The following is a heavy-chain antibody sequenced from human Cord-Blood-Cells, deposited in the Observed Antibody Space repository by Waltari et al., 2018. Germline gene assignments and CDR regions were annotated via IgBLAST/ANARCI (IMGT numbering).Heavy chain of an antibody. J-gene: IGHJ3*02. D-gene: IGHD6-13*01. CDR3: ARQDRGYSSSWANAFDI. Sequence: QVQLQQWGAGLLKPSETLSLTCAVYGGSFSGYYWSWIRQPPGKGLEWIGEINHSGSTNYNPSLKSRVTISVDTSKNQFSLKLSSVTAADTAVYYCARQDRGYSSSWANAFDIWGQGTMVTVSS. V-gene: IGHV4-34*01. CDR1: GGSFSGYY. CDR2: INHSGST.